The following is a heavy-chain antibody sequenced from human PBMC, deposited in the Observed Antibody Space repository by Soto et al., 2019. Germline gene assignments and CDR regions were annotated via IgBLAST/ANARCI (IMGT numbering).Heavy chain of an antibody. CDR1: GFTSSSYA. Sequence: GSLRLSCAASGFTSSSYAMSWVRQAPGKGLEWVSAISGSGGSTYYADSVKGRFTISRDNSKNTLYLQMNSLRAEDTAVYYCAKEDGIAAAGNYYYYYMDVWGKGTTVTVSS. CDR2: ISGSGGST. V-gene: IGHV3-23*01. CDR3: AKEDGIAAAGNYYYYYMDV. D-gene: IGHD6-13*01. J-gene: IGHJ6*03.